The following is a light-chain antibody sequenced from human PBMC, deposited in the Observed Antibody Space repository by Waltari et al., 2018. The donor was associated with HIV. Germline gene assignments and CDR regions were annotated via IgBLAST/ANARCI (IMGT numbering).Light chain of an antibody. CDR2: KDD. CDR1: ALPKQF. CDR3: ESADDSGDHWV. J-gene: IGLJ3*02. V-gene: IGLV3-25*03. Sequence: SYELPQPPSVSVSPGQTARLTCSGAALPKQFAYWYHQKAGQAPLMVIYKDDKRPSGIPDRFSGSMSGTTVTLIISGVQPEDEADYYCESADDSGDHWVFGGGTKLSVL.